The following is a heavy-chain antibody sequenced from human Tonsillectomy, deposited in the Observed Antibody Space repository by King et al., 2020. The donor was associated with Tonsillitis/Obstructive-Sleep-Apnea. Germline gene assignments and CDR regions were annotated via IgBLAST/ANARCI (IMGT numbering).Heavy chain of an antibody. CDR3: ASGKTWLSS. V-gene: IGHV3-53*01. J-gene: IGHJ4*02. Sequence: VQLVESGGGLIQPGGSLRLSCAASGLSVMANYMTWVRQAPGKGLEWVSVIYAGGSTSYADSVTGRFPVSRDYSKNTVDLQMKSLRDEDTAVYYCASGKTWLSSWGQGTLVTVSS. CDR1: GLSVMANY. D-gene: IGHD5-24*01. CDR2: IYAGGST.